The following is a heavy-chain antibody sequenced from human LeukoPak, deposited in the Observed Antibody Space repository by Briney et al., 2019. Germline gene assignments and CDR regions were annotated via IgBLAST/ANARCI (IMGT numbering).Heavy chain of an antibody. CDR2: ISSSSSYI. J-gene: IGHJ4*02. Sequence: GGSLRLSCAASGFTFSSYSMNWVRQPPGKGLEWVSSISSSSSYIYYADSVKGRFTISRDNAKNSLYVQMNSLRAEDTAVYYCARDQGTTYYYDSSGYTFDYWGQGTLVSVSS. CDR3: ARDQGTTYYYDSSGYTFDY. D-gene: IGHD3-22*01. CDR1: GFTFSSYS. V-gene: IGHV3-21*01.